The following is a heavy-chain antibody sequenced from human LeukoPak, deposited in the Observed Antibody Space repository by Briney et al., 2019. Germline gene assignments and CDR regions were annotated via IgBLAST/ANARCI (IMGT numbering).Heavy chain of an antibody. CDR1: GGSISSYY. J-gene: IGHJ4*02. CDR3: ARGGGHDYGDYYFDY. V-gene: IGHV4-59*01. D-gene: IGHD4-17*01. CDR2: IYYSGST. Sequence: SGTLSLTCTVSGGSISSYYWSWIRQPPGKGLEWIGYIYYSGSTNYNPSLKSRVTISVDTSKNQFSLKLSSVTAADTAVYYCARGGGHDYGDYYFDYWGQGTLVTVSS.